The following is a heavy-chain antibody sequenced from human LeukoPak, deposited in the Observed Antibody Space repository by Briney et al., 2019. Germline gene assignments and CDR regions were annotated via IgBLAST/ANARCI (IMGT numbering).Heavy chain of an antibody. CDR2: ISSSSSYI. J-gene: IGHJ4*02. CDR1: GFTFSSYS. Sequence: GGSLRLSCAASGFTFSSYSMNWVRQAPGKGLEWVSSISSSSSYIYYADSVKGRFTISRDNSKNTLYLQMNSLRAEDTAVYYCAKIYDSSGYDSWGQGTLVTVSS. D-gene: IGHD3-22*01. CDR3: AKIYDSSGYDS. V-gene: IGHV3-21*01.